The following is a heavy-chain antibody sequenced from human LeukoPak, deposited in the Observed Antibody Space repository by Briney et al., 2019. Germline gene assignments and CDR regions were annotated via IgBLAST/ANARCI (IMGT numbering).Heavy chain of an antibody. Sequence: PSETLSLTCSVSGGSISSINYYWGWLRQPPGKGLEWIGNIYYSGSTYYNPSLKSRVTISVDTSNNHFSLNLRSVTAADTAVYYCARVGYCSGPSGASCYAPVDYWGQGTLVTVTS. D-gene: IGHD2-15*01. J-gene: IGHJ4*02. CDR3: ARVGYCSGPSGASCYAPVDY. CDR1: GGSISSINYY. V-gene: IGHV4-39*02. CDR2: IYYSGST.